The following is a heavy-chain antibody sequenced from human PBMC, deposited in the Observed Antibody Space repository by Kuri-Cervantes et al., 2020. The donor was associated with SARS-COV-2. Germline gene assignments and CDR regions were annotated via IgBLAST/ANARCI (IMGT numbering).Heavy chain of an antibody. J-gene: IGHJ5*02. Sequence: SETLSLTCAVYGGSFSDYYWSWVRQPPGKGLEWIGEINHSGNTNYDPSLKSRVTISVDTSKNQFSLKLSSVTAADTAVYYCARGRSVFDPWGQGTLVTVSS. CDR3: ARGRSVFDP. V-gene: IGHV4-34*01. CDR2: INHSGNT. CDR1: GGSFSDYY.